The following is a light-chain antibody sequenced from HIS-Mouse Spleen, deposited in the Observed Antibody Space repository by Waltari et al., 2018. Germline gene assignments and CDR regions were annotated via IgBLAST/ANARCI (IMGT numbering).Light chain of an antibody. CDR1: ALPKKY. V-gene: IGLV3-10*01. J-gene: IGLJ2*01. Sequence: SYELTQPPSVSVSPGQTARITCSGDALPKKYAYWYQQKSGPSPVPVIYEDSKRPSGIPGGFAGSSSGTMATLTISGAQVEDEADYYCYSTDSSGNHRVFGGGTKLTVL. CDR2: EDS. CDR3: YSTDSSGNHRV.